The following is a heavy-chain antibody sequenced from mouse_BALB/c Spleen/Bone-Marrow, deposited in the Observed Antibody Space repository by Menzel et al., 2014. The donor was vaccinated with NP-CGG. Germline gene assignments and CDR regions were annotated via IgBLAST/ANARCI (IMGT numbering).Heavy chain of an antibody. CDR1: GYTFTEYT. D-gene: IGHD2-3*01. J-gene: IGHJ4*01. CDR2: INPNNGGI. Sequence: VQLQQSGPELVKPGASVKISCKTSGYTFTEYTMHWVKQSHGKSLEWIGSINPNNGGINYNQKFKGKATLTVDKSSSTAYMELRSLTSEDSAVYYCARGDGYYVYAMDYWVQGTSVTVSS. CDR3: ARGDGYYVYAMDY. V-gene: IGHV1-18*01.